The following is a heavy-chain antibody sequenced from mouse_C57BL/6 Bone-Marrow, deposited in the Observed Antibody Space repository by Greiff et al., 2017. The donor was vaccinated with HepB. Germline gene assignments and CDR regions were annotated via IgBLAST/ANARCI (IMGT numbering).Heavy chain of an antibody. CDR2: IYPGDGDT. CDR3: ARFITTVPHWYFDV. D-gene: IGHD1-1*01. Sequence: VQVVESGPELVKPGASVKISCKASGYAFSSSWMNWVKQRPGKGLEWIGRIYPGDGDTNYNGKFKGKGTLTADKSSSTAYMQLSSLTSEDSAVYFCARFITTVPHWYFDVWGTGTTVTVSS. CDR1: GYAFSSSW. V-gene: IGHV1-82*01. J-gene: IGHJ1*03.